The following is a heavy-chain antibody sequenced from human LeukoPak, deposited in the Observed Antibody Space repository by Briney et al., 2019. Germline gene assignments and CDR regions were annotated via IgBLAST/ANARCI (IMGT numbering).Heavy chain of an antibody. V-gene: IGHV3-48*01. Sequence: PGGSLRLSCAASGFTFSKYSINWVRQAPGKGLEGVSYISSSSSTIYYTDSVKGRFTISRDNAKNQLYLQMNRLRPEDTAVYYCARDKEKATDQFDYWGQGTLVTVSS. CDR1: GFTFSKYS. CDR3: ARDKEKATDQFDY. CDR2: ISSSSSTI. J-gene: IGHJ4*02. D-gene: IGHD5-24*01.